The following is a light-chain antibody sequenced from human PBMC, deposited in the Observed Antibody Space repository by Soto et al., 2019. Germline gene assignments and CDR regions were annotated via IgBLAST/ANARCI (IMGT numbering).Light chain of an antibody. J-gene: IGKJ1*01. CDR2: GAS. Sequence: EIVMTQSPATLSVSPGERPTLSCRASQSVSSNLAWYQQKPGQAPRLLIYGASTRATGIPARFSGSGSGTEFTLTISSLQSEDFAAYYCQQYNNWPPWTLGQGTKVDIK. V-gene: IGKV3-15*01. CDR3: QQYNNWPPWT. CDR1: QSVSSN.